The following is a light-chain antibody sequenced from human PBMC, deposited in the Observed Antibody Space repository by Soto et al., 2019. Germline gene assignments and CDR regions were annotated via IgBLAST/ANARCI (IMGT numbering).Light chain of an antibody. CDR1: SSDVGGYNY. CDR2: EVS. Sequence: QSALTQPASVSGSPGQSITISCTGTSSDVGGYNYVSWYQQHTGKAPKLIIYEVSNRPSGVSNRFSGSKSGNTASLTISGSQAEDEADYYCNSYTSKSTGVFGTGTKLTVL. CDR3: NSYTSKSTGV. V-gene: IGLV2-14*01. J-gene: IGLJ1*01.